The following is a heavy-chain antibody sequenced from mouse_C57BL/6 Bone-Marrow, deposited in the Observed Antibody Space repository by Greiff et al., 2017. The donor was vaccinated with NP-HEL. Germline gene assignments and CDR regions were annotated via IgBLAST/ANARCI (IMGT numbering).Heavy chain of an antibody. Sequence: VQLQQPGAELVKPGASVKMSCKASGYTFTSYWITWVKQRPGQGLEWIGDIYPGSGSTNYNEKFKSKATLTVDTSSSTAYMQLSGLTSEDSAFYYCARGAGITRIAYWGQGTLVTVSA. CDR2: IYPGSGST. CDR3: ARGAGITRIAY. J-gene: IGHJ3*01. D-gene: IGHD1-1*01. CDR1: GYTFTSYW. V-gene: IGHV1-55*01.